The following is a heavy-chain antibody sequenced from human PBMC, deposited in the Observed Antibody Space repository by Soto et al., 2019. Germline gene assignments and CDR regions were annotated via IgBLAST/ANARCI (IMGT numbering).Heavy chain of an antibody. Sequence: ASLKVSCKASGYTFTSYGISWVRQAPGQGLEWMGWISAYNGNTNYAQKLQGRVTMTTDTSTSTAYMELRSLRSDDTAVYYCARDREQLSSFDYWGQGTLVTVSS. V-gene: IGHV1-18*01. D-gene: IGHD6-6*01. CDR2: ISAYNGNT. CDR3: ARDREQLSSFDY. CDR1: GYTFTSYG. J-gene: IGHJ4*02.